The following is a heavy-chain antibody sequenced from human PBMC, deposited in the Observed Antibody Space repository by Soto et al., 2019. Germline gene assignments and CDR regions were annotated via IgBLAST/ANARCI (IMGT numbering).Heavy chain of an antibody. CDR3: ARDRAYCGGDCYSPLFDY. Sequence: SVKVSCKASGGTFSSYTISWVRQAPGQGLEWMGRIIPILGIANYAQKFQGRVTITADKSTSTAYMELSSLRSEDTAVYYCARDRAYCGGDCYSPLFDYWGQGTLVTVSS. D-gene: IGHD2-21*02. V-gene: IGHV1-69*04. J-gene: IGHJ4*02. CDR2: IIPILGIA. CDR1: GGTFSSYT.